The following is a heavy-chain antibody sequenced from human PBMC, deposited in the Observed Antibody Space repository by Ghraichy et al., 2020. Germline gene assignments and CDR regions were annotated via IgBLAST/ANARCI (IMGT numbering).Heavy chain of an antibody. Sequence: GGSLRLSCAASGFTFSTYGMTWVRQAPGKGLEWVSVISGSGGLTYYADSVKGRFTISRDNSKNTLYLQMNSLRAEDTAVYYCAKDSLEHYVDWGQGTLVTVSS. D-gene: IGHD1/OR15-1a*01. CDR1: GFTFSTYG. J-gene: IGHJ4*02. V-gene: IGHV3-23*01. CDR3: AKDSLEHYVD. CDR2: ISGSGGLT.